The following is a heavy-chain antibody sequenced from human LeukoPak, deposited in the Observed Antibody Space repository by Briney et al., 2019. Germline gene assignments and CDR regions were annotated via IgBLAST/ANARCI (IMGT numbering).Heavy chain of an antibody. CDR2: ISWNSGSI. V-gene: IGHV3-9*01. Sequence: GGSLRLSCAASGFTFDDYAMHWVRHAPGKGLESVSGISWNSGSIGYADSVKGRFTISRDNAKNSLYLQMNSLRAEDTALYYCAKGGVVVTAPFDYWGQGTLVTVSS. CDR1: GFTFDDYA. D-gene: IGHD2-21*02. CDR3: AKGGVVVTAPFDY. J-gene: IGHJ4*02.